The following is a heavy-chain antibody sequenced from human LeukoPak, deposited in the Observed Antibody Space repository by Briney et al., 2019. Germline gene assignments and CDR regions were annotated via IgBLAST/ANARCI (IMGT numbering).Heavy chain of an antibody. Sequence: SETLSLTCSVSGASVGSAGYYWSWIRQPPGGGLEWIGYVYYISNTNYNPSLKSRVTMSANPSTNQFSLKLSSVTAADTAMYYCARTQSQSGSYRYYFGYWGQGTLVTVSS. D-gene: IGHD1-26*01. J-gene: IGHJ4*02. V-gene: IGHV4-61*08. CDR2: VYYISNT. CDR1: GASVGSAGYY. CDR3: ARTQSQSGSYRYYFGY.